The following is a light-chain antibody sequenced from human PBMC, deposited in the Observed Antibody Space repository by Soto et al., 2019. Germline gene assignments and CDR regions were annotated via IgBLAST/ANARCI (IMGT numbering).Light chain of an antibody. Sequence: DIQMTQSPSSLSASVGDRVTITCRASQGISTYLAWYQQKPGKVPKLLIYAASTLQSGFPSRSSGSVSVTDFTLTISSLQPEDVATYYCQKYNSAPWTCGQGTKVEIK. V-gene: IGKV1-27*01. CDR2: AAS. CDR1: QGISTY. J-gene: IGKJ1*01. CDR3: QKYNSAPWT.